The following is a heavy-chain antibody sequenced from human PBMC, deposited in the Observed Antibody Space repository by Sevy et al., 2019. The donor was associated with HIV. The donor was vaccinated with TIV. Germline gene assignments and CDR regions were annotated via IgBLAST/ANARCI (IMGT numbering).Heavy chain of an antibody. CDR2: ISSSRSYI. J-gene: IGHJ3*02. CDR1: GFTFSSYS. D-gene: IGHD3-10*01. V-gene: IGHV3-21*01. Sequence: GGSLRLSCAASGFTFSSYSMNWVRQAPGKGLEWVSSISSSRSYIYYADSVKGRFAISRDNAKNSLYLQMNSVRAEDKCVYYFGRDGGGSIAFDIWGQGTLVTVSS. CDR3: GRDGGGSIAFDI.